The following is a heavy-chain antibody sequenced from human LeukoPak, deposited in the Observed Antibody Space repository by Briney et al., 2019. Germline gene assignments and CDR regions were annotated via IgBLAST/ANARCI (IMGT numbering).Heavy chain of an antibody. CDR1: GFTFSKNA. CDR3: ARDFHSDYVGGSYHYNGRFDF. Sequence: GGSLRLSCAASGFTFSKNAMHWVRQAPGKGLEWVAVTSNDGNNEFYADSVKGRFTISRDNSKNTLYLQMNGLRAEDTAVYYCARDFHSDYVGGSYHYNGRFDFWGQGTLVTVSS. V-gene: IGHV3-30-3*01. D-gene: IGHD3-16*02. J-gene: IGHJ4*02. CDR2: TSNDGNNE.